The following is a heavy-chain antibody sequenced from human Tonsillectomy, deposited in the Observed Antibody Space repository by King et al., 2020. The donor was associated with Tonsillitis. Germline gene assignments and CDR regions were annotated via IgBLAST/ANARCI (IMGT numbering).Heavy chain of an antibody. Sequence: QLVQSGAEAKQAGESLRISCKGSGYSFMYFRIAWVRQIPGKGLEWLGIIYPGDSTPRYSPSVQGQVTISVDKSINTAYLQWSSLKASDTAMYYCARQIYMDGYDAFDVWGQGTTVSVS. CDR3: ARQIYMDGYDAFDV. CDR2: IYPGDSTP. V-gene: IGHV5-51*01. D-gene: IGHD2-21*02. CDR1: GYSFMYFR. J-gene: IGHJ6*02.